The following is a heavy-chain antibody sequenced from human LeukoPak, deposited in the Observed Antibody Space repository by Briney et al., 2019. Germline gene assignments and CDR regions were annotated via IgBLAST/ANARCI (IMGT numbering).Heavy chain of an antibody. CDR3: AREETLAAAGNYYFDY. CDR1: GFTFSSYW. D-gene: IGHD6-13*01. Sequence: PGGSLRLSCAASGFTFSSYWMSWVRQAPGKGLEWVANIKQDGSEKYYVDSVKGRFTISRDNAKNSLYLQMNSLRAEDTAVYYCAREETLAAAGNYYFDYRGQGTLVTVSS. CDR2: IKQDGSEK. V-gene: IGHV3-7*01. J-gene: IGHJ4*02.